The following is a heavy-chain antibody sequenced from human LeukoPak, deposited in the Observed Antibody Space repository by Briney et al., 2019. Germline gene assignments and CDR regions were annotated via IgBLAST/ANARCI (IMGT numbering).Heavy chain of an antibody. CDR1: GGSISSSSYY. CDR3: ARLLRIPGGWSHSGMDV. J-gene: IGHJ6*02. V-gene: IGHV4-39*01. Sequence: PSETLSLTCTVSGGSISSSSYYWGWIRQPPGKELEWIGSIYYSGSTYYNPSLKSRVTISVDTSKNQFSLKLSSVTAADTAVYYCARLLRIPGGWSHSGMDVWGQGTTVTVSS. D-gene: IGHD6-19*01. CDR2: IYYSGST.